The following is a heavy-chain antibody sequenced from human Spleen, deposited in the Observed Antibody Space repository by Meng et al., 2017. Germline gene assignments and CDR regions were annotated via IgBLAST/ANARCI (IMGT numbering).Heavy chain of an antibody. CDR2: IYHSGST. CDR3: ARGPTTMAHDFDY. V-gene: IGHV4-4*02. Sequence: QVHLQDSGPGRGKPSGTLSLTCAVSGGSISSTKWWNSVRQTAGKGLEWIGEIYHSGSTNYNPSLESRATISVDTSQNNLSLKLSSVTAADSAVYYCARGPTTMAHDFDYWGQGTLVTVSS. J-gene: IGHJ4*02. D-gene: IGHD4-11*01. CDR1: GGSISSTKW.